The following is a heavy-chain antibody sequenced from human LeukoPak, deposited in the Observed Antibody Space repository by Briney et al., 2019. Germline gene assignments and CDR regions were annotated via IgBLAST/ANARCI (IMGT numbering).Heavy chain of an antibody. CDR3: ARRRPYFDY. V-gene: IGHV4-39*07. CDR1: GGSINTGDYY. J-gene: IGHJ4*02. CDR2: IYYSGST. Sequence: PSETLSLTCTVSGGSINTGDYYWGWIRQPPGKGLEWIGSIYYSGSTYYNPSLKSRVTISVDTSKNQFSLKLSSVTAADTAVYYCARRRPYFDYWGQGTLVTVSS.